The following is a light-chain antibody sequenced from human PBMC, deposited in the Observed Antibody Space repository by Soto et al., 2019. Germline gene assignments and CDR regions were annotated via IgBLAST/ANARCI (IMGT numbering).Light chain of an antibody. CDR3: SAYAGSNTFV. J-gene: IGLJ1*01. CDR1: SSDVGDYNY. CDR2: EVT. Sequence: QSALTQPASVSGSPGQTITISCTGTSSDVGDYNYVSWYQLHPGKAPKLMIYEVTNRPSGVSNRFSGSKSGNTASLTISGLQAEDEADYYCSAYAGSNTFVFGTGTKLTVL. V-gene: IGLV2-14*01.